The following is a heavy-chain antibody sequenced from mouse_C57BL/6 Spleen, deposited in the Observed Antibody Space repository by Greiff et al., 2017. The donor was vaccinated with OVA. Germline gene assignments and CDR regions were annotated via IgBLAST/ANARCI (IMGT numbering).Heavy chain of an antibody. CDR1: GYTFTDYN. J-gene: IGHJ3*01. CDR2: INPNNGGT. CDR3: ARREVYYYGSSSWFAY. Sequence: VQLQQSGPELVKPGASVKIPCKASGYTFTDYNMDWVKQSHGKSLEWIGDINPNNGGTIYNQKFKGKATLTVDKSSSTAYMELRSLTSEDTAVYYCARREVYYYGSSSWFAYWGQGTLVTVSA. D-gene: IGHD1-1*01. V-gene: IGHV1-18*01.